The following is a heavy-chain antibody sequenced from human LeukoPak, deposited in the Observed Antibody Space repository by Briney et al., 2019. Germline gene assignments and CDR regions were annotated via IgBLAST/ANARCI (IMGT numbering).Heavy chain of an antibody. CDR1: GFTVSSNY. Sequence: GGSLRLSCAASGFTVSSNYMSWVRHAPGKGLEWVSVIYSGGSTYYADSVKGRFTISRDNSKNTLYLQMNSLRAEDTAVYYCARSDYGDYVGAFDIWGQGTMVTVSS. CDR3: ARSDYGDYVGAFDI. D-gene: IGHD4-17*01. CDR2: IYSGGST. V-gene: IGHV3-53*01. J-gene: IGHJ3*02.